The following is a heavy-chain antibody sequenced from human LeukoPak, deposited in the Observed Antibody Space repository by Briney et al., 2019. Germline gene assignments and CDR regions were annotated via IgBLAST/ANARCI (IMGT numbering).Heavy chain of an antibody. CDR2: IWYDGSNK. J-gene: IGHJ4*02. CDR3: ARDVNYDHHY. CDR1: GFTFSSHG. V-gene: IGHV3-33*01. D-gene: IGHD1-7*01. Sequence: PGGSLRLSCAASGFTFSSHGMHWVRQAPGKGLEWVAVIWYDGSNKYYADSVKGRFTISRDNSKNALYLQMNSLRAEDTAVYYCARDVNYDHHYWGQGTLVTVSS.